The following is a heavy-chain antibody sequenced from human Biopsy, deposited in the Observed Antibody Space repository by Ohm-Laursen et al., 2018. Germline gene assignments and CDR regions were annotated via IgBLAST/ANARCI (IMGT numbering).Heavy chain of an antibody. Sequence: GESLRISCKCSGYSFTSYWIGWVRQMPGKGLEWMGLIYPGDSDTRYSPSFQGQVTISVDKSISTAYVQWNSLKASDTAMYYCAKHGGLGDFWSGYPLAAFDIWGQGTMVTVSS. J-gene: IGHJ3*02. CDR3: AKHGGLGDFWSGYPLAAFDI. CDR2: IYPGDSDT. V-gene: IGHV5-51*01. D-gene: IGHD3-3*01. CDR1: GYSFTSYW.